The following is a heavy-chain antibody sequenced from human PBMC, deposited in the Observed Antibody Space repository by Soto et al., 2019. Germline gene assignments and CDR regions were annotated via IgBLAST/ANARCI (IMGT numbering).Heavy chain of an antibody. Sequence: GASVKVSCKASGYTFSTYDINWVRQAPGQGPEWMGRVSPNSGTTGYAQKFQGRLTITRDMSTSTAYMELSSLRSEDTAVYYCSLYSGPDNVYLDYWGQGTLVTAPQ. CDR3: SLYSGPDNVYLDY. V-gene: IGHV1-8*01. CDR2: VSPNSGTT. D-gene: IGHD5-12*01. J-gene: IGHJ4*02. CDR1: GYTFSTYD.